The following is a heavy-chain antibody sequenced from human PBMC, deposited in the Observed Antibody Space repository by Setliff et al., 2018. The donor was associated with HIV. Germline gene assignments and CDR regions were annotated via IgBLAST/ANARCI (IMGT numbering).Heavy chain of an antibody. J-gene: IGHJ4*02. CDR1: GYSISSGYY. CDR2: IYHSGST. V-gene: IGHV4-38-2*01. D-gene: IGHD6-19*01. CDR3: ARRSGWSLDY. Sequence: PSETLSLTCAVSGYSISSGYYWGWIRQPPGKGLEWIGTIYHSGSTYYNPSLKSRLTISVDTSKNQFSLKLSSVTAADTAVYYCARRSGWSLDYWGQGTLVTVS.